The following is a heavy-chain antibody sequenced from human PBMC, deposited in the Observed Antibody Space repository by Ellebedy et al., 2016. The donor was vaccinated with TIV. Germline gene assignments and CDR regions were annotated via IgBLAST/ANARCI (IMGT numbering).Heavy chain of an antibody. V-gene: IGHV1-2*04. CDR1: GYTFTDYY. CDR2: INPNSGGT. CDR3: ASPRTHGRGRVYYYGMDV. D-gene: IGHD3-16*01. Sequence: AASVKVSCKASGYTFTDYYIHWVRQAPGQGLEWMGWINPNSGGTNYAQKFQGWVTMTRDTSISTAYMELNRLRSDDTALYYCASPRTHGRGRVYYYGMDVWGQGTTVTVSS. J-gene: IGHJ6*02.